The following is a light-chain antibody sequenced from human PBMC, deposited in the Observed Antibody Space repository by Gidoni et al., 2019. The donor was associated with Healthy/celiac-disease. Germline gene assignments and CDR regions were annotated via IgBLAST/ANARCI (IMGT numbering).Light chain of an antibody. V-gene: IGKV2D-29*01. J-gene: IGKJ4*01. CDR2: EVS. Sequence: DIVMTPTPLPLSVTPEQPASISCKSSQSLLHSVGKTYLNLYLQKPGQPPQLLIYEVSNLFSGVPDRFSGSGSGTDFTLKISRVEAEDVGVYYCIQSIRLPRTFGGGTKVEIK. CDR1: QSLLHSVGKTY. CDR3: IQSIRLPRT.